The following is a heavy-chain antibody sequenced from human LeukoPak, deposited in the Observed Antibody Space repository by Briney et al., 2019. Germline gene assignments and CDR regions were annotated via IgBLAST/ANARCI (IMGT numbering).Heavy chain of an antibody. Sequence: SETLSLTCTVSGDSISSYYWSWIRQPPGKGLEWIGYIYNSWSTNYNPSLKSRVTISVDASKNQLSLKLSSVTAADTAVYYCARDVMITFGGVIVRADAFDIWGQGTMVTVSS. CDR3: ARDVMITFGGVIVRADAFDI. D-gene: IGHD3-16*02. V-gene: IGHV4-59*12. J-gene: IGHJ3*02. CDR1: GDSISSYY. CDR2: IYNSWST.